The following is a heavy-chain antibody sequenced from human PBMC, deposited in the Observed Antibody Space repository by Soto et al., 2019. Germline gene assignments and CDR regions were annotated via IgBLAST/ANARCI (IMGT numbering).Heavy chain of an antibody. CDR3: AAYNTSRHAAFDI. Sequence: EVQLLESGGGLVQPGGSLRLSCAASGFTFSSYAMSWVRQAPGKGLEWVSAIRGSGGSTYYADSVKGRFTISRDNSKNTLHLQMNSLRAEDTAVYYCAAYNTSRHAAFDIWGQGTTVIVSS. D-gene: IGHD1-20*01. CDR2: IRGSGGST. V-gene: IGHV3-23*01. CDR1: GFTFSSYA. J-gene: IGHJ3*02.